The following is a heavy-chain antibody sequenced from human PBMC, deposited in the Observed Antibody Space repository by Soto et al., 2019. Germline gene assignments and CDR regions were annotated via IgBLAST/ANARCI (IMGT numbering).Heavy chain of an antibody. J-gene: IGHJ4*02. Sequence: QITLKESGPTLLKPTQTLTLTCTFSGFSLSTSGGGVGWIRQPPGNALEWLTLIYWNDDKRYSPSLRDRLPITKDTSKNHVVLTTTDMDPVDTATYYCASLLALYGPGSYRFDDWGQGTLVTVSS. D-gene: IGHD3-10*01. V-gene: IGHV2-5*01. CDR3: ASLLALYGPGSYRFDD. CDR1: GFSLSTSGGG. CDR2: IYWNDDK.